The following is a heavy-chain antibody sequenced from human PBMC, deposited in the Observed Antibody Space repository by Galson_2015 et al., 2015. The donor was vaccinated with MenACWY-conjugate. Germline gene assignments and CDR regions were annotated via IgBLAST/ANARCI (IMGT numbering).Heavy chain of an antibody. V-gene: IGHV3-74*01. CDR3: ARLGGIYRTTSRFDY. D-gene: IGHD1-26*01. CDR2: INSDGRST. Sequence: SLRLSCAASGFTFSTYWMHWVRQAPGKGLVWVSRINSDGRSTSYADSVKGRFTISRDNAKNTLYLQMNSLRAEDTAVYYCARLGGIYRTTSRFDYWGQGTLVTVSS. CDR1: GFTFSTYW. J-gene: IGHJ4*02.